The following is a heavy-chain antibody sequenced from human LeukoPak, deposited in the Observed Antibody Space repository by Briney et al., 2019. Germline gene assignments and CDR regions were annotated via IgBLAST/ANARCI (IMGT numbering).Heavy chain of an antibody. D-gene: IGHD1-26*01. J-gene: IGHJ4*02. V-gene: IGHV1-18*01. CDR3: ARDDIVGATGDFDY. CDR2: ISAYNGNT. Sequence: GASVKVSCKASGHTFTSYGISWVRQAPGQGLEWMGWISAYNGNTNYAQKLQGRVAMTTDTSTSTAYMELRSLRSDDTAVYYCARDDIVGATGDFDYWGQGTLVTVSS. CDR1: GHTFTSYG.